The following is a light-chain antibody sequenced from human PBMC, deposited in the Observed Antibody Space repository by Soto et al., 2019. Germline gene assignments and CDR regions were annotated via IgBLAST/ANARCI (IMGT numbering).Light chain of an antibody. CDR1: QSLLHTNGYNY. CDR2: LGS. V-gene: IGKV2-28*01. CDR3: MQALQTPRT. Sequence: DIVMTQSPLSLTVTPEESASISCWSSQSLLHTNGYNYFDWYLQKPGQSPQLLIYLGSNRASGVPDRFSGIGSGTDFTLRISRVEADDVGVYYCMQALQTPRTFGQGTKLESK. J-gene: IGKJ2*01.